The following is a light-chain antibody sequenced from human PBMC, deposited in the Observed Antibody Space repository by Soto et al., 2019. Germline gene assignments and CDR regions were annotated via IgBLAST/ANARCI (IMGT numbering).Light chain of an antibody. CDR3: SSYTSSNTLVV. CDR1: RSDVGGYNY. Sequence: QSALTQPASVSGSPGQSITISCTGTRSDVGGYNYVSWYQQHPGKAPKLMIYEVSNRPSGVSNRFSGSKSGNTASLTISGLQSEDEADYSCSSYTSSNTLVVFGGGTKLT. V-gene: IGLV2-14*01. J-gene: IGLJ2*01. CDR2: EVS.